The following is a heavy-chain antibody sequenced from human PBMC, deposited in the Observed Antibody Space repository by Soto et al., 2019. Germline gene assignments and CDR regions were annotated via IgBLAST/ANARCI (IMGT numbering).Heavy chain of an antibody. J-gene: IGHJ4*02. Sequence: SETLSLTCTVSGDSISGYYWSWIRQPPGKGLEWIGYIYYSGSTNYNPSLKGRVTMSVDTSKNQFSLKLTSVTAEDTAMYFCAKYRRTDAEGYTFDYWGQGALVT. CDR3: AKYRRTDAEGYTFDY. CDR2: IYYSGST. D-gene: IGHD2-15*01. V-gene: IGHV4-59*01. CDR1: GDSISGYY.